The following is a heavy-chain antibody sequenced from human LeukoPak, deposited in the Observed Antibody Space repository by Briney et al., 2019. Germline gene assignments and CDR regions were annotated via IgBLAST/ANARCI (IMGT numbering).Heavy chain of an antibody. V-gene: IGHV3-30-3*01. D-gene: IGHD3-22*01. Sequence: GGSLRLSCAASRFTFSDYAMHWVRQAPGKGLEWVAVISYDGSNKYYADSVKGRFTISRDNSKNTLYLQMNSLRAEDTAVYYCASNYFDSNGYYWGFDYWGQGTLVTVSS. CDR2: ISYDGSNK. CDR1: RFTFSDYA. J-gene: IGHJ4*02. CDR3: ASNYFDSNGYYWGFDY.